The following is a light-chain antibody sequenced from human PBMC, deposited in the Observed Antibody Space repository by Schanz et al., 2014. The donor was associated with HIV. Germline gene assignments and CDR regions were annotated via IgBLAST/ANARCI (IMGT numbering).Light chain of an antibody. Sequence: QSVLTQPPSASGTPGQRVTISCSGGSSNIGGNYVYWYQQFPGTAPKLLMYVTHQRPSEIPDRFSGSKTGTSATLAITGLQTEDEADYYCATWDSFLNAVVFGGGTKVTVL. CDR1: SSNIGGNY. J-gene: IGLJ2*01. CDR2: VTH. CDR3: ATWDSFLNAVV. V-gene: IGLV1-51*01.